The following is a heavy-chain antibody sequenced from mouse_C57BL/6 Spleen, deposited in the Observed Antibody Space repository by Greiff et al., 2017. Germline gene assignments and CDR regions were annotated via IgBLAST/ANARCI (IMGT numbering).Heavy chain of an antibody. Sequence: EVQGVESGGDLVKPGGSLKLSCAASGFTFSSYGMSWVRQTPDKRLEWVATISSGGSYTYYPDSVKGRFTISRANAKNTLYLQMSSLKSEDTAMYYCAREITTVVAPGYFDVWGTGTTVTVSS. J-gene: IGHJ1*03. CDR3: AREITTVVAPGYFDV. CDR2: ISSGGSYT. V-gene: IGHV5-6*01. D-gene: IGHD1-1*01. CDR1: GFTFSSYG.